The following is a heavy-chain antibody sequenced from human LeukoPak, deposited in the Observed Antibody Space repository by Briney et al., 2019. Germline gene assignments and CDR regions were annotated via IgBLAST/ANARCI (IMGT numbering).Heavy chain of an antibody. Sequence: GSSVKVSCKASGGTFSSYAISWVRQAPGQGLEWMGGIIPIFGTANYAQKFPGRVTITADKSTSTAYMELSSLRSEDTAVYYCAREYPGTGSIGGPYYYGMDVWGKGTTVTVSS. V-gene: IGHV1-69*06. CDR2: IIPIFGTA. CDR1: GGTFSSYA. CDR3: AREYPGTGSIGGPYYYGMDV. J-gene: IGHJ6*04. D-gene: IGHD3/OR15-3a*01.